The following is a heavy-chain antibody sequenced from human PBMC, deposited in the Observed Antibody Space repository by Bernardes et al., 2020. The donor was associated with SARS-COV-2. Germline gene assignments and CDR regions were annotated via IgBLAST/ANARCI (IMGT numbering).Heavy chain of an antibody. J-gene: IGHJ3*02. CDR2: ISSSSSYI. CDR3: AREYCSSTSCYYFAFDI. Sequence: GGSLSLSCAASGFTFSSYSMNWVRQAPGKGLEWVSSISSSSSYIYYADSVKGRFTISRDNAKNSLYLQMNSLRAEDTAVYYCAREYCSSTSCYYFAFDIWGQGTMVTVSS. V-gene: IGHV3-21*01. D-gene: IGHD2-2*01. CDR1: GFTFSSYS.